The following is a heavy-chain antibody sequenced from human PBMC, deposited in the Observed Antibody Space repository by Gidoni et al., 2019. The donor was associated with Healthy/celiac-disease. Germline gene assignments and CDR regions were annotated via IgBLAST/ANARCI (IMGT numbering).Heavy chain of an antibody. J-gene: IGHJ4*02. CDR2: IRSSSSYT. D-gene: IGHD3-3*01. V-gene: IGHV3-11*06. Sequence: HVQLVESGAGSANPGGPLRLSCAASGLTFSDYYMSWILQAPGKGLEWVSYIRSSSSYTNYADSVKDRFTISRDNAKNSLYLQMNRLRAEDTAVYYCARVNTIFGVENIDYWGQGTLVTVSS. CDR1: GLTFSDYY. CDR3: ARVNTIFGVENIDY.